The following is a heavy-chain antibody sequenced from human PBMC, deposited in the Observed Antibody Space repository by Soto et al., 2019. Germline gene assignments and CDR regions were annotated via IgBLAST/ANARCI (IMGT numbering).Heavy chain of an antibody. CDR2: IKSKTDGGTT. Sequence: EVQLVESGGGLVKPGGSRRLSCAVSGFTFSNAWMSWVRQAPGKGLEWVGRIKSKTDGGTTDYAAPVKGRFTISRDDSKNTLYLQMNSLKTEDTAVYYCTTDSPAVPAAIHYWGQGTLVTVSS. CDR1: GFTFSNAW. D-gene: IGHD2-2*02. J-gene: IGHJ4*02. CDR3: TTDSPAVPAAIHY. V-gene: IGHV3-15*01.